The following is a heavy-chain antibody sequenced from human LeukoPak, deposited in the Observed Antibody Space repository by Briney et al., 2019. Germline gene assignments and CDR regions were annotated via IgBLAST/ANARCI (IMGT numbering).Heavy chain of an antibody. CDR2: IYHSGST. D-gene: IGHD2-2*01. J-gene: IGHJ5*02. V-gene: IGHV4-38-2*01. Sequence: SETLSLTCAVSGYSISSCYYWGWIRQPPGKGLEWIGSIYHSGSTYYNPSLKSRVTISVDTSKNQFSLKLSSVTAADTAVYYCARHVWPAAEFHWFDPWGQGTLVTVSS. CDR3: ARHVWPAAEFHWFDP. CDR1: GYSISSCYY.